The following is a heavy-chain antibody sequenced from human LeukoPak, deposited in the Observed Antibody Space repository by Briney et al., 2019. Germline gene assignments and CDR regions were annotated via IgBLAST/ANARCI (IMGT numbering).Heavy chain of an antibody. CDR3: AKDRGGMNGDPFDY. Sequence: GRSLRLTCAASGFTFSSYGMHWVRQAPGKGLEWVALIWYDGTNIYYADSVKGRFTISRDNSKNTLYLQLNSLSAEDTGVYYCAKDRGGMNGDPFDYWGQGTLVTVSS. CDR1: GFTFSSYG. J-gene: IGHJ4*02. CDR2: IWYDGTNI. V-gene: IGHV3-33*06. D-gene: IGHD4-17*01.